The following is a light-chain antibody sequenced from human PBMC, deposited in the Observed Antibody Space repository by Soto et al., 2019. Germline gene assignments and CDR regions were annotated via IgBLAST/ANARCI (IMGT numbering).Light chain of an antibody. V-gene: IGKV3-15*01. Sequence: EVVMTQSPATLSVSPGERATISCRASQSVSSNLAWYQQKTGQAPRLLIYGASAMATGITARFSGSGSGTEFTLTISSLQSEDFAVYYCQHYNSWVRTVGPGTKVDV. CDR3: QHYNSWVRT. CDR1: QSVSSN. CDR2: GAS. J-gene: IGKJ3*01.